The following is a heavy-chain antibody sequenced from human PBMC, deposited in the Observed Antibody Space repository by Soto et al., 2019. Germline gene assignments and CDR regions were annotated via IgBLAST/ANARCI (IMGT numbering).Heavy chain of an antibody. CDR3: AKDIGYYDILTGGFDY. J-gene: IGHJ4*02. Sequence: GGSLRLSCAASGFTFSSYGMHWVRQAPGKGLEWVAVISYDGSNKYYADSVKGRFTISRDNSKNTLYLQMNSLRAEDTAVYYCAKDIGYYDILTGGFDYWGQGTLVTVSS. V-gene: IGHV3-30*18. D-gene: IGHD3-9*01. CDR2: ISYDGSNK. CDR1: GFTFSSYG.